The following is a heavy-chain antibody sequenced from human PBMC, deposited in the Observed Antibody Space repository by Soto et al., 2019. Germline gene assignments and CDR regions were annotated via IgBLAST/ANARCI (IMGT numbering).Heavy chain of an antibody. D-gene: IGHD3-16*02. J-gene: IGHJ5*02. V-gene: IGHV1-69*04. CDR2: IIPILGIA. CDR3: ARGIESWFDP. CDR1: SSS. Sequence: SSSRRWVRQAPGQGLEWMGRIIPILGIANYAQKFQGRVTITADKSTSTAYMELSSLRSEDTAVYYCARGIESWFDPWGQGTLVSVSS.